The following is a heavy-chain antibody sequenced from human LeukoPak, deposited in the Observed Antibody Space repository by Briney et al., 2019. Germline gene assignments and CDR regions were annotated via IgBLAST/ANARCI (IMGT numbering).Heavy chain of an antibody. Sequence: SVKVSCKASGGTFSSYAINWVREAPGQGLEWMGGIIPIFGTAHYAQRFQGRVTITADESTNTAYMELSSLRSEDTAVYYCARENYGSGYDWFDPWGQGTLVTVSS. D-gene: IGHD3-10*01. CDR3: ARENYGSGYDWFDP. CDR1: GGTFSSYA. J-gene: IGHJ5*02. V-gene: IGHV1-69*13. CDR2: IIPIFGTA.